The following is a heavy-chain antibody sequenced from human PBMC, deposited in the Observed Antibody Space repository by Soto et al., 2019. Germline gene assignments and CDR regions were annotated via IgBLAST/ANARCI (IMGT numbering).Heavy chain of an antibody. J-gene: IGHJ3*02. Sequence: PGGSLRLSCAASGFTFSSYSMNWVRQAPGKGLEWVSSISSSSSYIYYADSVKGRFTISRDNAKNSLYLQMNSLRAEDTAVYYCVEGGYCSSTSCYAGYAFDIWGQGTMVTVSS. CDR1: GFTFSSYS. D-gene: IGHD2-2*01. CDR3: VEGGYCSSTSCYAGYAFDI. CDR2: ISSSSSYI. V-gene: IGHV3-21*01.